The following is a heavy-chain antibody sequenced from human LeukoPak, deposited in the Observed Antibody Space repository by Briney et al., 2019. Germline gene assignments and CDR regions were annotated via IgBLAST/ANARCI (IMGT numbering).Heavy chain of an antibody. CDR3: AKASHSSGWHYFDY. Sequence: GVSLRLSCAASGFTFSSYAMSWVRQAPGKGLEWVSSISGSGGSTYYADSVKGRFTISRDNSKNTLSLHMNSLRAEDTAVYYCAKASHSSGWHYFDYWGQGTLVTVSS. V-gene: IGHV3-23*01. CDR1: GFTFSSYA. CDR2: ISGSGGST. J-gene: IGHJ4*02. D-gene: IGHD6-19*01.